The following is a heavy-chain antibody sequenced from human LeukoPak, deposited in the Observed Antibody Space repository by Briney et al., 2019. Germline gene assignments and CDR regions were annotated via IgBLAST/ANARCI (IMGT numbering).Heavy chain of an antibody. D-gene: IGHD5-24*01. CDR1: GFTFSSYS. CDR2: ISSSSSYI. V-gene: IGHV3-21*01. J-gene: IGHJ4*02. Sequence: GGSLRPSCAASGFTFSSYSMNWVRQAPGKGLEWVSSISSSSSYIYYADSVKGRFTTSRDNAKNSLYLQMNSLRAEDSAVYYCARDEYGYNYKAYWGQGTLVTVSS. CDR3: ARDEYGYNYKAY.